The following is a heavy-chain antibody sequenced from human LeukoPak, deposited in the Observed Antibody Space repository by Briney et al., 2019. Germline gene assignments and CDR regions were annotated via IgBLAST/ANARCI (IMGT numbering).Heavy chain of an antibody. V-gene: IGHV4-31*03. Sequence: PSETLSLTCTVSGGSISSGGYYWSWIRQHPGKGLEWIGYIYYSGSTYYNPSLKSRVTMSVDTSKNQFSLKLSPVTAAGTAVYYCARGYDPFDYWGQGTLVTVSS. D-gene: IGHD5-12*01. J-gene: IGHJ4*02. CDR2: IYYSGST. CDR3: ARGYDPFDY. CDR1: GGSISSGGYY.